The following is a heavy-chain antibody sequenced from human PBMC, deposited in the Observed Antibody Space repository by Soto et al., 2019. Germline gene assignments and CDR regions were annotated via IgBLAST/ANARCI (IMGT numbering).Heavy chain of an antibody. J-gene: IGHJ6*02. CDR1: GYTFTSYD. D-gene: IGHD3-10*01. CDR3: ARGVRGSGSYYIYYYYYGMDV. CDR2: MNPNSGNT. Sequence: ASVKVSCKASGYTFTSYDINWVRQATGQGLEWMGWMNPNSGNTGYAQKFQGRVTMTRNTSISTAYVELSSLRSEDTAVYYCARGVRGSGSYYIYYYYYGMDVWGQGTTVTVSS. V-gene: IGHV1-8*01.